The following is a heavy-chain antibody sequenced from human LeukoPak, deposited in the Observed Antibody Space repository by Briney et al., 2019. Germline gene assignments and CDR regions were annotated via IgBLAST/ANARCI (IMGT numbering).Heavy chain of an antibody. D-gene: IGHD6-6*01. CDR1: GFTVSNNH. V-gene: IGHV3-53*01. J-gene: IGHJ4*02. CDR3: ARVDGGQSI. CDR2: IHRGGTT. Sequence: PGGSLRLSCAASGFTVSNNHMSWVRQAPGKGLEWVSLIHRGGTTYYADSVKGRFTISRDNSKNTLYFQMNSLRAEDTAVYYCARVDGGQSIWGQGTLVTVSS.